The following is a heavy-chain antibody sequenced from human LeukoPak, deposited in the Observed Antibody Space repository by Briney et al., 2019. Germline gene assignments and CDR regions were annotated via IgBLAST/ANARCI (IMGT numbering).Heavy chain of an antibody. J-gene: IGHJ4*02. D-gene: IGHD4-17*01. CDR1: GGSISSYY. V-gene: IGHV4-59*01. CDR3: ARTYGDYVPGYFDY. CDR2: IYYSGST. Sequence: PWETLSLTCTVSGGSISSYYWSWIRQPPGKGLEWIGYIYYSGSTNYNPSLKSRVTISVDTSKNQFSLKLSSVTAADTAVYYCARTYGDYVPGYFDYWGQGTLVTVSS.